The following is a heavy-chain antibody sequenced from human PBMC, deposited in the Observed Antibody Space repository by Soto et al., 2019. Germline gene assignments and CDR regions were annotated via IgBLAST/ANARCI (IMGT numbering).Heavy chain of an antibody. J-gene: IGHJ6*02. Sequence: GESLKLSCKGSGYSFTSYWIGWVRQMPGKGLEWMGIIYPGDSDTRYSPSFQGQVTISADKSISTAYLQWSSLKASDTAMYYCARHINWNSDYYYYGMDVWGQGTTVTVSS. CDR1: GYSFTSYW. V-gene: IGHV5-51*01. CDR3: ARHINWNSDYYYYGMDV. CDR2: IYPGDSDT. D-gene: IGHD1-1*01.